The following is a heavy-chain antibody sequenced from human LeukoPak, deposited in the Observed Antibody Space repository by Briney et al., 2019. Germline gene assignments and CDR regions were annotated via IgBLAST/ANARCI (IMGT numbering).Heavy chain of an antibody. D-gene: IGHD3-16*01. Sequence: HPSETLSLTCAVYGGSFSGYYWSWIRQPPGKGLEWIGEINHSGSTNYNPSLKSRVTISVDTSKNQFSLKLSSVTAADTAVYYCARGWGALSFRYYYYMDVWGKGTTVTVSS. J-gene: IGHJ6*03. CDR2: INHSGST. V-gene: IGHV4-34*01. CDR3: ARGWGALSFRYYYYMDV. CDR1: GGSFSGYY.